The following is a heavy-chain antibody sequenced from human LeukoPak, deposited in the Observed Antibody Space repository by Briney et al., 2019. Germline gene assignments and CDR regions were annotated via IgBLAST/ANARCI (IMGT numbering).Heavy chain of an antibody. V-gene: IGHV3-48*01. D-gene: IGHD1-26*01. J-gene: IGHJ4*02. CDR2: ISSASSSI. Sequence: PPGGSLRLSCTASGFTFSSHSMNWVRQAPGKGLEWISYISSASSSIHYAASVKGRFTISRDNGNNSLYLQMNSLRAEDTAVYYCARRKLDSGSYYFDHWGQGTPVTVSS. CDR3: ARRKLDSGSYYFDH. CDR1: GFTFSSHS.